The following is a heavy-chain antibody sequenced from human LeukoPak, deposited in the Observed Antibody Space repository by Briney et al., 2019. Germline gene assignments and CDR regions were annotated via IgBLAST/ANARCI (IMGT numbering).Heavy chain of an antibody. D-gene: IGHD5-12*01. CDR2: IDAGNGNT. Sequence: ASVKVSCTASGYTFGDYAIHWVRQAPGQRLEWVGWIDAGNGNTRYSQKFQGRVTITRDTSTSTAYMELRSLRSDDTAVYYCARGGRVATNDDYWGQGTLVTVSS. CDR3: ARGGRVATNDDY. V-gene: IGHV1-3*01. J-gene: IGHJ4*02. CDR1: GYTFGDYA.